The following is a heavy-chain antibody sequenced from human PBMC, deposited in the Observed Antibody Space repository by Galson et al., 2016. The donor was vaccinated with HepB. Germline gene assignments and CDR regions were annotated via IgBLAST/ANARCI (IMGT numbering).Heavy chain of an antibody. CDR1: GFTFCSYW. CDR2: INSDGNTT. Sequence: SLRLSCAASGFTFCSYWMHWVRQAPGKGLVRVSRINSDGNTTNYADSVKGRFTISRDNAKNSLYLRMNSLRAEDTAFYYCAQDKASMSVGATNFQHWGQGTLVTVSS. CDR3: AQDKASMSVGATNFQH. D-gene: IGHD1-26*01. V-gene: IGHV3-74*01. J-gene: IGHJ1*01.